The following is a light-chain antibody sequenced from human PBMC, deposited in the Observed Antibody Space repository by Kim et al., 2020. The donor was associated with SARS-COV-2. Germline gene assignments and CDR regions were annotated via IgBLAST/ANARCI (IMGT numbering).Light chain of an antibody. CDR3: QQCDNLPIT. CDR1: QDISNY. V-gene: IGKV1-33*01. Sequence: ASVGDEVTITCQASQDISNYLNWYQQKPGKAPKVLIYDASNLATGVPSRFSGSGSGTDFTFTISSLQPEDVATYFCQQCDNLPITFGQGTRLEIK. CDR2: DAS. J-gene: IGKJ5*01.